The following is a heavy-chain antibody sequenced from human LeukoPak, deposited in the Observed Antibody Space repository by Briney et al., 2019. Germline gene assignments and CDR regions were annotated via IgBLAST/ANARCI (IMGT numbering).Heavy chain of an antibody. V-gene: IGHV4-59*01. CDR2: IYYSGST. CDR1: GGSISSYY. Sequence: SETLSLTCTVFGGSISSYYWSWIRQPPGKGLEWIGYIYYSGSTNYNPSLKSRVTISVDTSKNQFSLKLSSVTAADTAVYYCARVLALGSGWPVYDAFDIWGQGTMVTVSS. J-gene: IGHJ3*02. CDR3: ARVLALGSGWPVYDAFDI. D-gene: IGHD6-19*01.